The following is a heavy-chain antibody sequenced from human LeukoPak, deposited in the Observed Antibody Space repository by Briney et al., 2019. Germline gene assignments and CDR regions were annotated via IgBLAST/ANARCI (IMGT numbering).Heavy chain of an antibody. CDR3: ARDPPTEGWDFDL. J-gene: IGHJ2*01. Sequence: ASVKVSCKASGYTFTGYYMHWVRQAPGQGLEWMGWINPNSGGTNYAQKFQGRVTMTRDTSISTAYMELNRLRSDDTAVYYCARDPPTEGWDFDLWGRGTLVTVSS. CDR1: GYTFTGYY. V-gene: IGHV1-2*02. CDR2: INPNSGGT. D-gene: IGHD2-21*02.